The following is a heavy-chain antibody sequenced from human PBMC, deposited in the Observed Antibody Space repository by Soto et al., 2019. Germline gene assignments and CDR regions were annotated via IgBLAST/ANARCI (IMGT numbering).Heavy chain of an antibody. CDR3: ARRALNFWSGYGNYYYMDV. CDR2: VSNGGST. J-gene: IGHJ6*03. CDR1: NGSMSNYY. Sequence: SETLSLTCTVSNGSMSNYYWSWIRQPPGKGLEWIGYVSNGGSTNYNPSLKSRVTMSVDTSKDQFSLKLTSVTAADTAIYYCARRALNFWSGYGNYYYMDVWGRGTTVTVSS. V-gene: IGHV4-59*08. D-gene: IGHD3-3*01.